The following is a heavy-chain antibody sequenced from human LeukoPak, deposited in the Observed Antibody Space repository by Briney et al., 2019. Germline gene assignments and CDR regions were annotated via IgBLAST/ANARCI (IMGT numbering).Heavy chain of an antibody. D-gene: IGHD2-15*01. CDR1: GGSISSSSYY. CDR3: ATRHEGALFEVVAATYHY. V-gene: IGHV4-39*01. Sequence: PSETLSLTCTVSGGSISSSSYYWGWIRQPPGKGLEWIGSIYYSGSTYYSPSLKSRVTISVDTSKNQFSLKLSSVTAADTAVYYCATRHEGALFEVVAATYHYWGQGTLVTVSS. CDR2: IYYSGST. J-gene: IGHJ4*02.